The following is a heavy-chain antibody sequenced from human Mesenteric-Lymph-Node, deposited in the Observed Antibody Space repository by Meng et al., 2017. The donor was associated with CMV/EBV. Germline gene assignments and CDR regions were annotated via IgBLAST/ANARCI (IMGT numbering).Heavy chain of an antibody. Sequence: SSCGYYWSWIRQHPGKGLEWIGYLYYRGSTYYNPSLKSRVTISVDTSKNQFSLKLSSVTAADTAVYYCARQDIAAAGTPGGTNWFDPWGQGTLVTVSS. CDR1: SSCGYY. J-gene: IGHJ5*02. D-gene: IGHD6-13*01. CDR2: LYYRGST. CDR3: ARQDIAAAGTPGGTNWFDP. V-gene: IGHV4-31*02.